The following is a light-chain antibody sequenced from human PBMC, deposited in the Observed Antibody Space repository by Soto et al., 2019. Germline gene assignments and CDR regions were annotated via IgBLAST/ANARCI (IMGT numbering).Light chain of an antibody. CDR1: QTISSTY. CDR2: GAS. Sequence: IVLTQSPGTLSLSPGERATLSCRASQTISSTYLAWYQQKPGQAPRLLIYGASSRATGIPGRFSGSGSGTDFTLTISRLEPEDFAVYYCQQFDGSPRTFGQGTKVEIK. CDR3: QQFDGSPRT. V-gene: IGKV3-20*01. J-gene: IGKJ1*01.